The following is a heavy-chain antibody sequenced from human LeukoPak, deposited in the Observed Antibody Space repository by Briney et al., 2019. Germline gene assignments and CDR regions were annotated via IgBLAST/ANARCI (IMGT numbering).Heavy chain of an antibody. CDR1: GGSISSGGYY. V-gene: IGHV4-30-2*01. D-gene: IGHD5-12*01. CDR2: IYHSGST. J-gene: IGHJ2*01. Sequence: SQTLSLTCTVSGGSISSGGYYWRWIRQPPGKGLEWIGYIYHSGSTYYNPSLKSRVTISVDRSKNQFSLRLSSVTAADAAVYYCARPHAGSINWYFDLWGRGTLVTVSS. CDR3: ARPHAGSINWYFDL.